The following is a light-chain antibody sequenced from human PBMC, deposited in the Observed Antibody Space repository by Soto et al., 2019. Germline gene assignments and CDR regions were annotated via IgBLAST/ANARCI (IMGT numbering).Light chain of an antibody. Sequence: QCVLTQPASVSGSPGQSITISCTGTSSDVGGYNYVSWYQQHPGKAPKLMIYDVSNRPSGVSNRFSGSKSGNTASLTTSGLQAEDEADYYCSSYTSSSTLGVFGTGTKVTVL. CDR2: DVS. J-gene: IGLJ1*01. V-gene: IGLV2-14*01. CDR3: SSYTSSSTLGV. CDR1: SSDVGGYNY.